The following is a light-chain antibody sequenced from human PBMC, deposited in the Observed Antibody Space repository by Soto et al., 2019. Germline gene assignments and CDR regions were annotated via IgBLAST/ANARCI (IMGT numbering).Light chain of an antibody. CDR3: QQCDNIPLT. Sequence: DIQLTQSPPSRSAYVGDRVTITSRASQTISRYLNWYQKRPGKAPNLLIYSASSVQSGVPSRFSGSGSGTDFTLTISNLQREDVATYYCQQCDNIPLTFGGGTKVDIK. J-gene: IGKJ4*01. CDR2: SAS. CDR1: QTISRY. V-gene: IGKV1-39*01.